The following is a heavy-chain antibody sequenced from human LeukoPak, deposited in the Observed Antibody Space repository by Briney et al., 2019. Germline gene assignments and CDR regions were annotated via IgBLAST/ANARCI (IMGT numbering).Heavy chain of an antibody. CDR3: ARVIMVRGVIIREFDY. Sequence: GGSLRLSCAVSGIMVSSNYMSWFRQAPGKGLECVSVIYTGGSTYYTDSVKGRFTISRDNSENTLFLQMNSLRPEDTAMYYCARVIMVRGVIIREFDYWGQGTLVTVSS. D-gene: IGHD3-10*01. V-gene: IGHV3-66*02. CDR2: IYTGGST. J-gene: IGHJ4*02. CDR1: GIMVSSNY.